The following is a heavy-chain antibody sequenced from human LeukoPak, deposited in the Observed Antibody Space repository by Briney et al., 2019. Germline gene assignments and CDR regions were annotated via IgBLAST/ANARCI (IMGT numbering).Heavy chain of an antibody. V-gene: IGHV4-59*02. J-gene: IGHJ4*02. D-gene: IGHD6-19*01. Sequence: SETLSLTCTISGGSVSDYYWSWIRQSPGKGLEWIGYIYHTGSTSYSPSLKSRVTISADTSQNQFSLKLSSVTAADTAVYYCARARGYGSGWCLIRSWGQGTLVTVSS. CDR2: IYHTGST. CDR1: GGSVSDYY. CDR3: ARARGYGSGWCLIRS.